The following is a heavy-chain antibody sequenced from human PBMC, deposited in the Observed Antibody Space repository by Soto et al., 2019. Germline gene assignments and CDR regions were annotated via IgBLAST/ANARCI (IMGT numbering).Heavy chain of an antibody. CDR2: ISVGSGSI. Sequence: GGSLRLSCAASGFSFRSYAMNWVRQAPGKGLEWVSYISVGSGSIFYADSVEGRFTISRDDAKNSLYLQMNTLRGEDTAVYYCVRDDRWAFDIWGQGTMVTVSS. CDR3: VRDDRWAFDI. V-gene: IGHV3-48*01. D-gene: IGHD3-22*01. CDR1: GFSFRSYA. J-gene: IGHJ3*02.